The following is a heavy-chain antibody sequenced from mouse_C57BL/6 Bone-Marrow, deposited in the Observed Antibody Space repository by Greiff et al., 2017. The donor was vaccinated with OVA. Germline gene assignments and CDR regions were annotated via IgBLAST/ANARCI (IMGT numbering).Heavy chain of an antibody. D-gene: IGHD1-3*01. CDR2: ISSGGSYT. V-gene: IGHV5-6*01. Sequence: EVTLVESGGDLVKPGGSLKLSCAASGFTFSSYGMSWVRQTPDKRLEWVATISSGGSYTYYPDSVKGRFTISRDNAKNTLYLQMSSLKSEDKAVYYCARRGVGGLAMDYWGQGTSVTVSS. CDR1: GFTFSSYG. J-gene: IGHJ4*01. CDR3: ARRGVGGLAMDY.